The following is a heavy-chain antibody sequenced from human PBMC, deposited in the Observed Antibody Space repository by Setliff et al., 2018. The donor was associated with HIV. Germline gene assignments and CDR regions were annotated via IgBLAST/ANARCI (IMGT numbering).Heavy chain of an antibody. CDR2: IYYSGST. CDR1: GGSIRSSSYY. J-gene: IGHJ4*02. CDR3: VIRSRLGGSSNYFDY. V-gene: IGHV4-39*07. D-gene: IGHD3-16*01. Sequence: SETLSLTCTVSGGSIRSSSYYWGWIRQPPGKGLEWIGSIYYSGSTYYNSSLRGRVTISGDTSKKQFSLKLSSVTAADTAVYYCVIRSRLGGSSNYFDYWGQGTLVTVSS.